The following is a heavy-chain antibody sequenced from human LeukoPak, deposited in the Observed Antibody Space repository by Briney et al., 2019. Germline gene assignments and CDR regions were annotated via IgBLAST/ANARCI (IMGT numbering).Heavy chain of an antibody. J-gene: IGHJ6*03. Sequence: GGSLRLSCAASGFTFSDYYMSWIRQAPGKGLEWVAYIQYDGSNEQYADSVKGRFSISRDSSKNILYLQMNSLRAEDTAVYYCAKDRCSNGVGCYYYYMDVWGKGTTVTISS. V-gene: IGHV3-30*02. CDR3: AKDRCSNGVGCYYYYMDV. CDR1: GFTFSDYY. CDR2: IQYDGSNE. D-gene: IGHD2-8*01.